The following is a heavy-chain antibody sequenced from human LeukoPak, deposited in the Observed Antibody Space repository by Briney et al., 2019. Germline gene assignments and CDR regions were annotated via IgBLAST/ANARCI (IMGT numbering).Heavy chain of an antibody. Sequence: ASVKVSCKASGYTFTSYGLSWVRQAPGQGLEWMGWISAYNGNTNYAQKLQGRVTMTTDTSTSTAYMELRSLRSDDTAVYYCARALFPPGYYSGSFQLFDYWGQGTLVTVSS. V-gene: IGHV1-18*01. D-gene: IGHD1-26*01. CDR3: ARALFPPGYYSGSFQLFDY. J-gene: IGHJ4*02. CDR1: GYTFTSYG. CDR2: ISAYNGNT.